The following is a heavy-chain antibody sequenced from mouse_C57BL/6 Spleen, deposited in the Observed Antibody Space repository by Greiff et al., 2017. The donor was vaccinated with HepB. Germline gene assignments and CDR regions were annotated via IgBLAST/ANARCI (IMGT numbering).Heavy chain of an antibody. CDR3: ARGSRGVMEAY. J-gene: IGHJ3*01. Sequence: QVTLKESGPGLVQPSQSLSITCTVSGFSLTSYGVHWVRQSPGKGLEWLGVIWSGGSTDYNAAFISRLSISKDNSKSQVFFKMNSLQADDTAIYYCARGSRGVMEAYWGQGTLVTVSA. CDR2: IWSGGST. D-gene: IGHD3-3*01. CDR1: GFSLTSYG. V-gene: IGHV2-2*01.